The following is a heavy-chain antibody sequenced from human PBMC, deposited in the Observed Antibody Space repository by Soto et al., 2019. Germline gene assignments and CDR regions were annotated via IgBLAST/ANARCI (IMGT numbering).Heavy chain of an antibody. Sequence: GRSLRLSCAASGFTFGSYGMHWVGQAPGKGLEWVAVISYDGSNKYYADSVKGRFTISRDNSKNTLYLQMNSLRAEDTAVYYCAKDRSVVVAPPPKCFDLRGPGILVTLSS. CDR3: AKDRSVVVAPPPKCFDL. D-gene: IGHD2-15*01. CDR1: GFTFGSYG. CDR2: ISYDGSNK. V-gene: IGHV3-30*18. J-gene: IGHJ5*02.